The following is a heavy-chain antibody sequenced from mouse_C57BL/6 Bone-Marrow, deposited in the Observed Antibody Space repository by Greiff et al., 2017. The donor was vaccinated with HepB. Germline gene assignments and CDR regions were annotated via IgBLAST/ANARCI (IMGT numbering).Heavy chain of an antibody. J-gene: IGHJ1*03. V-gene: IGHV10-1*01. CDR2: IRSKSNNYAT. D-gene: IGHD1-1*01. Sequence: EVKLVESGGGLVQPKGSLKLSCAASGFSFNTYAMNWVRQAPGKGLEWVARIRSKSNNYATYYADSVKDRFTISRDDSESMLYLQMNNLKTEDTAMYYCVRHRYGSRSPWYFDVWGTGTTVTVSS. CDR1: GFSFNTYA. CDR3: VRHRYGSRSPWYFDV.